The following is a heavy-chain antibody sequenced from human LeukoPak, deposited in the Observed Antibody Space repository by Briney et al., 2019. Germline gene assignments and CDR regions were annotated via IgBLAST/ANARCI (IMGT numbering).Heavy chain of an antibody. Sequence: GGSLRLSCAASGFTFSSYSMNWVRQAPGKGLEWVSYISSSSSTIYYADSVEGRFTISRDNAKNSLYLQMNSLRAEDTAVYYCARDARDGYGGNPFDYWGQGTLVTVSS. V-gene: IGHV3-48*01. CDR1: GFTFSSYS. CDR2: ISSSSSTI. CDR3: ARDARDGYGGNPFDY. D-gene: IGHD4-23*01. J-gene: IGHJ4*02.